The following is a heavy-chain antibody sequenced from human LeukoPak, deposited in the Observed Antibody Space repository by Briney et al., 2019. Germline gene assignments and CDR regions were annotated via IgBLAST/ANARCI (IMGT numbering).Heavy chain of an antibody. CDR1: GYTFTCYD. J-gene: IGHJ4*02. CDR3: ARGLYYYDSSGYRD. CDR2: MNPNSGNT. Sequence: ASVKVSCKASGYTFTCYDINWVRQATGQGLEWMGWMNPNSGNTGYAQKFQGRVTMTRNTSISTAYMELSSMSSEDTAVYYCARGLYYYDSSGYRDWGQGTLVTVSS. V-gene: IGHV1-8*01. D-gene: IGHD3-22*01.